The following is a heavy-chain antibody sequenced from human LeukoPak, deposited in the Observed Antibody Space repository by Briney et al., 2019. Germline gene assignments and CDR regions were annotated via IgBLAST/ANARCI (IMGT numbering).Heavy chain of an antibody. CDR1: GGSFSGYY. CDR2: INHSGST. Sequence: SQTLSLTCAVYGGSFSGYYWSWISQPPGKGMECNGEINHSGSTNYNPSLKSRVTISVDTSKNQFSLKLSSVTAADTAVYYCARDPRLYYYDSSGYYPGGHDAFDIWGQGTMVTVSS. J-gene: IGHJ3*02. D-gene: IGHD3-22*01. V-gene: IGHV4-34*01. CDR3: ARDPRLYYYDSSGYYPGGHDAFDI.